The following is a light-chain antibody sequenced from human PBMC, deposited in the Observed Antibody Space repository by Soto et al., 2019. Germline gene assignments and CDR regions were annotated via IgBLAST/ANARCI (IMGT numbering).Light chain of an antibody. CDR3: CSYAGSYTYV. CDR1: SSDVGGYNY. J-gene: IGLJ1*01. CDR2: DVS. V-gene: IGLV2-11*01. Sequence: QSVLTPPRSVSGSPGQSVTISCTGTSSDVGGYNYVSWYQQHPVKAPKLMMYDVSKRPSGVPDRFSGSKSGNTASLTISGLQAEDEADYYCCSYAGSYTYVFGNGTKLTVL.